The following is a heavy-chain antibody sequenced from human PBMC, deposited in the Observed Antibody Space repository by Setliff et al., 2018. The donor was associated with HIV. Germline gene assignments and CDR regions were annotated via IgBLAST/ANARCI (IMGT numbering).Heavy chain of an antibody. CDR3: ARAPFPVAGFDYFDH. CDR1: GGSISSYY. D-gene: IGHD6-19*01. J-gene: IGHJ4*02. CDR2: IYSSGST. V-gene: IGHV4-4*07. Sequence: SETLSLTCTVSGGSISSYYWSWIRQSAGKGLEWIGRIYSSGSTNYNPSLKSRVTMSVDTSKNQFSLNLNSVTAADTPIYYCARAPFPVAGFDYFDHWGQGTLVTVS.